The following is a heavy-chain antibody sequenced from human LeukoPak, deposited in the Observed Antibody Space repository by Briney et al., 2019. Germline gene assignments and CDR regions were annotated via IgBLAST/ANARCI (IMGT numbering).Heavy chain of an antibody. CDR1: GGSFSGYY. J-gene: IGHJ4*02. D-gene: IGHD6-13*01. V-gene: IGHV4-34*01. Sequence: SETLSLTCAVYGGSFSGYYWSWIRQPPGKGLEWIGEINHSGSTNYNPSLKSRVTISADTSKNQFSLKLSPVTAADTAVYYCARGWYSSSWYLDYWGQGTLVTVSS. CDR2: INHSGST. CDR3: ARGWYSSSWYLDY.